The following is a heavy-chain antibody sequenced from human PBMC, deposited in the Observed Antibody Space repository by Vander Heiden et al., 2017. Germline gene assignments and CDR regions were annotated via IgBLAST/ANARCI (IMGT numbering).Heavy chain of an antibody. D-gene: IGHD3-10*01. CDR2: MSQESGQT. J-gene: IGHJ4*02. CDR3: ARTMWFGEEGDDY. CDR1: GYTFTNYD. Sequence: QIQLVQSGPEVKKPRASVKVSCKPSGYTFTNYDLNWLRQTTVQGLKYMGWMSQESGQTSYGPKYKGRVTMTRNPSKRTGYMELDGLKAEDTAVYYCARTMWFGEEGDDYWGQGTLVTVSS. V-gene: IGHV1-8*01.